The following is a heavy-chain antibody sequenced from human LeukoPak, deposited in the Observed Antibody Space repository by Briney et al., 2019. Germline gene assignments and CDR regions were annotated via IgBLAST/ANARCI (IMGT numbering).Heavy chain of an antibody. Sequence: GGSLRLSCAASGFTFSSYWMHWVRQAPGKGLVWVSRINSDGSSTSYADSVKGRFTISRDNAKNTLYLQMNSLRAEDTAVYYCARVPKPFGRNNFYYFDYWGQGTLVTVSS. V-gene: IGHV3-74*01. CDR3: ARVPKPFGRNNFYYFDY. CDR1: GFTFSSYW. J-gene: IGHJ4*02. D-gene: IGHD1-26*01. CDR2: INSDGSST.